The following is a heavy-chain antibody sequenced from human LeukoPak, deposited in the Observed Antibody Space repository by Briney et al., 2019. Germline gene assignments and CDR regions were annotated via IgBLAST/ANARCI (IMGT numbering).Heavy chain of an antibody. CDR2: IYSGGST. D-gene: IGHD4-11*01. CDR3: ARASHDYSRDYNFDY. J-gene: IGHJ4*02. CDR1: GFTVSSNY. Sequence: QPGGSLRLSCAASGFTVSSNYMSWVRQAPGKGLEWVSVIYSGGSTYYADSVKGRFTISRDNSKNTLFLQMNNLRAEDTAVYYCARASHDYSRDYNFDYWGQGTLVTVSS. V-gene: IGHV3-66*01.